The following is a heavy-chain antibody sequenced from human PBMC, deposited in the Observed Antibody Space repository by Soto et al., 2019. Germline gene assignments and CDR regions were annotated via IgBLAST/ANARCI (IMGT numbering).Heavy chain of an antibody. V-gene: IGHV4-61*01. J-gene: IGHJ5*02. Sequence: PSETLSLTCTVSGGSVSSGYHYWGWVRQPPGKGLEWISYIHYSGSGKYNPSLKSRVSMSVDTSKNQISLRLSSVTAADTAFYYCARVKGTASPIHLDTWGQGTLVTVSS. CDR3: ARVKGTASPIHLDT. CDR1: GGSVSSGYHY. CDR2: IHYSGSG. D-gene: IGHD2-21*02.